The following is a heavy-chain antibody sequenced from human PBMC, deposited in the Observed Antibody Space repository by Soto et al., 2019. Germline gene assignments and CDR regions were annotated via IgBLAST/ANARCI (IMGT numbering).Heavy chain of an antibody. Sequence: QVQMVESGGGVVQPGRSLRLSCAASGFSFSTYGMHCVRQAPGKGLEWMAVISNDGSNKYYADSVKGRFTISRDNSKDTLFLQMNSLRGEDTAIYYCAKVIRADSTSSNFYYYSGMDVWGQGTTVTVSS. CDR2: ISNDGSNK. V-gene: IGHV3-30*18. D-gene: IGHD6-6*01. CDR1: GFSFSTYG. CDR3: AKVIRADSTSSNFYYYSGMDV. J-gene: IGHJ6*02.